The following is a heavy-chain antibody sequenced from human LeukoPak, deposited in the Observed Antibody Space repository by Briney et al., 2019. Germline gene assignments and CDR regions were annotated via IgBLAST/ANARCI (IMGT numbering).Heavy chain of an antibody. CDR1: GGTFSSYA. V-gene: IGHV1-69*06. D-gene: IGHD5-18*01. J-gene: IGHJ4*02. Sequence: GASVKVSCKASGGTFSSYAISWVRQAPGQGLEWMGGIIPIFGTANYAQKFQGRVTITADKSTSTAYMELSSLRSEDTAVYYCARVSSGYSYGPIDYWGQGTLVTVSS. CDR2: IIPIFGTA. CDR3: ARVSSGYSYGPIDY.